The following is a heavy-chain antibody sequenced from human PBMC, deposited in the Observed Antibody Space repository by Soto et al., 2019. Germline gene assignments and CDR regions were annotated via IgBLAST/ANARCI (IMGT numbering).Heavy chain of an antibody. CDR3: ARDGDRGYDMDV. CDR2: ITNTGETL. Sequence: EVQMVESGGGLVQPGGSLRLSCAGSGFTFRTYNMDWVRQAPGKGLEWISYITNTGETLYYADPVRGRFTISRDNAKNALFLQMNSLRDEDTAVYYCARDGDRGYDMDVWGQGTRVTVSS. V-gene: IGHV3-48*02. J-gene: IGHJ6*02. CDR1: GFTFRTYN.